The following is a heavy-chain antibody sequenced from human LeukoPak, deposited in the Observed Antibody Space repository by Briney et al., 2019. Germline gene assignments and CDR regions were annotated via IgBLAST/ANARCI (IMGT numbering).Heavy chain of an antibody. D-gene: IGHD2-2*02. CDR2: IYYSGST. CDR1: GGSISSYY. J-gene: IGHJ5*02. V-gene: IGHV4-59*01. Sequence: SETLSLTCTVSGGSISSYYWSWIWQPPGKGLEWIGYIYYSGSTNYNPSLKSRVTISVDTSKNQFSLKLSSVTAADTAVYYCARGALVPAAILGWFDPWGQGTLVTVSS. CDR3: ARGALVPAAILGWFDP.